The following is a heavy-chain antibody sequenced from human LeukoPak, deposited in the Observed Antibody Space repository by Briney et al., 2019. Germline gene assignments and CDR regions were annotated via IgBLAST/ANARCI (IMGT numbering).Heavy chain of an antibody. J-gene: IGHJ4*02. D-gene: IGHD2-15*01. V-gene: IGHV3-23*01. CDR3: AKDIVVVVAGYYFHY. CDR1: GFTFSSYA. Sequence: GGSLRLSCAASGFTFSSYAMSWVRQAPGKGLEWVAAISGSGGSTYYADSVKGRVTISRDNSKNTLYLQMNSLRGEDTAVYYCAKDIVVVVAGYYFHYWGQGTLVTVSS. CDR2: ISGSGGST.